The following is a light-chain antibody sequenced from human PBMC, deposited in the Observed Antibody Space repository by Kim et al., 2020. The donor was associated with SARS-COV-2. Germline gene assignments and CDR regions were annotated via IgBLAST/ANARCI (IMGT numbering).Light chain of an antibody. CDR2: DAS. Sequence: IVLTQSPATLSLSPGERATLSCRASQSVSSQLAWYQQKPGQAPRLLIYDASNRATGIPERFSGSGSGTDFTLTISSLEPEDFAVYYCQKSINGPIFTFGPGTKMDIK. V-gene: IGKV3-11*01. CDR3: QKSINGPIFT. CDR1: QSVSSQ. J-gene: IGKJ3*01.